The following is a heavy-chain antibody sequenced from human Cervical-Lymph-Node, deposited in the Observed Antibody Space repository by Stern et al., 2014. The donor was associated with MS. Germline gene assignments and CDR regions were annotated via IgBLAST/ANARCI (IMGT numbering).Heavy chain of an antibody. Sequence: EVHLVESGGGLVQPGGSLGLSCTPSGFIFSNYWMSWVRQAPGKGLEWVANIRQDGSDKYYVESVKGRFTISRDNAKNSLYLQMSSLRIEDTAVYYCARADWGSIVDWGQGTLVTVSS. CDR1: GFIFSNYW. CDR3: ARADWGSIVD. D-gene: IGHD7-27*01. CDR2: IRQDGSDK. J-gene: IGHJ4*02. V-gene: IGHV3-7*01.